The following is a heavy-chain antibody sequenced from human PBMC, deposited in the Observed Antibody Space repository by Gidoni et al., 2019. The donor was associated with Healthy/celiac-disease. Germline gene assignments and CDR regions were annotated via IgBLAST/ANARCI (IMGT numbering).Heavy chain of an antibody. Sequence: QVQLVQSGAEVKKPGSSVKVSCKASGGTFSSYAISWVRQAPGQGLEWMGRIIPIFGIANYAQKFQGRVTITADKSTSTAYMELSSLRSEDTAVYYCARGDHDYGAQENYYYGMDVWGQGTTVTVSS. CDR2: IIPIFGIA. J-gene: IGHJ6*02. V-gene: IGHV1-69*04. CDR1: GGTFSSYA. D-gene: IGHD4-17*01. CDR3: ARGDHDYGAQENYYYGMDV.